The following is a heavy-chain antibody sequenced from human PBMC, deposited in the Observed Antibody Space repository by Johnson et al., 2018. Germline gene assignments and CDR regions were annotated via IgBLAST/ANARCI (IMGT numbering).Heavy chain of an antibody. J-gene: IGHJ6*02. CDR1: GFTFSGSA. Sequence: VQLQESGGGLVQPGGSLKLSCAASGFTFSGSAMHWVRQASGKGLEWVGRIRSKANSYATAYAASVKGRFPISRDDSKNTAYLQMNSLKTEDTAVYYCTRPLIPAAIEYYYYGMDVWGQGTTVTVSS. V-gene: IGHV3-73*02. D-gene: IGHD2-2*02. CDR2: IRSKANSYAT. CDR3: TRPLIPAAIEYYYYGMDV.